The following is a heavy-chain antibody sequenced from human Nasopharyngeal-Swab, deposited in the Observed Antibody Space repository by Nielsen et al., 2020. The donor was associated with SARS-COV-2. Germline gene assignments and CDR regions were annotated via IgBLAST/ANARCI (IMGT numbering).Heavy chain of an antibody. J-gene: IGHJ6*03. V-gene: IGHV1-46*01. D-gene: IGHD3-10*01. CDR3: AREGRGSGYYYYMDV. Sequence: WVRQAPGQGLEWMGIINPSGGSTSYAQKFQGRVTMTRDTSTSTVYMELSSLRSEDTAMYYCAREGRGSGYYYYMDVWGKGTTVTVSS. CDR2: INPSGGST.